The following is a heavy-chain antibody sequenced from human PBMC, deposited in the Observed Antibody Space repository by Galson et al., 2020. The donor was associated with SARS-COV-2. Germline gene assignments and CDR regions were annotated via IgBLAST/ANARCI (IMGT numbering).Heavy chain of an antibody. CDR1: GFTFSRYA. D-gene: IGHD4-17*01. J-gene: IGHJ4*02. CDR3: AKDRGNDYGDQLDF. Sequence: GESLKISCAASGFTFSRYALAWVRQAPGKGLEWVSGISGGGGSTYYVDSVKGRFTISRNTSQNTVHLQMSSLRAEDTAVYYCAKDRGNDYGDQLDFWGQGTLVTVSS. CDR2: ISGGGGST. V-gene: IGHV3-23*01.